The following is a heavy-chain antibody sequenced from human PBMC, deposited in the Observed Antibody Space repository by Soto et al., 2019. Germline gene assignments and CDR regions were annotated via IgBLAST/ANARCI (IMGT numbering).Heavy chain of an antibody. CDR2: FYYSGST. CDR1: GGSISSHY. CDR3: ARISVASRYMDV. V-gene: IGHV4-59*08. Sequence: SETLSLTCTVSGGSISSHYWSWIRQPPGQGLEWIGCFYYSGSTNYNPSLRSRVTISVDTSRSQISLRLSSVTAADTAVYYCARISVASRYMDVWGKGTTVTVSS. J-gene: IGHJ6*03. D-gene: IGHD5-12*01.